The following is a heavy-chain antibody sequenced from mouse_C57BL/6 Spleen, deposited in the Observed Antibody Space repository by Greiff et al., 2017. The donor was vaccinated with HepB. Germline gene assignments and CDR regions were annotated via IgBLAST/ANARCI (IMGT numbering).Heavy chain of an antibody. Sequence: VQLQQSGPELVKPGASVKISCKASGYTFTDYYMNWVKQSHGKSLEWIGDINPNNGGTSYNQKFKGKATLTVDKSSSTAYMELRSLTSEDSAVYYCANSNDYAMDYWGQGTSVTVSS. J-gene: IGHJ4*01. CDR3: ANSNDYAMDY. CDR1: GYTFTDYY. CDR2: INPNNGGT. D-gene: IGHD2-5*01. V-gene: IGHV1-26*01.